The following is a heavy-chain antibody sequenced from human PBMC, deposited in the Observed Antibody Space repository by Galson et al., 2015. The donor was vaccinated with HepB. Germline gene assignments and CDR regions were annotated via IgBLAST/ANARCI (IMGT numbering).Heavy chain of an antibody. D-gene: IGHD3-3*01. CDR3: ARIQVARDFWSGYFAFDI. Sequence: SVKVSCKASGYTFTSYYMHWVRQAPGQGLEWMGIINPSGGSTSYVQKFQGRVTMTRDTSTSTVYMELSSLRSEDTAVYYCARIQVARDFWSGYFAFDIWGQGTMVTVSS. V-gene: IGHV1-46*01. CDR1: GYTFTSYY. CDR2: INPSGGST. J-gene: IGHJ3*02.